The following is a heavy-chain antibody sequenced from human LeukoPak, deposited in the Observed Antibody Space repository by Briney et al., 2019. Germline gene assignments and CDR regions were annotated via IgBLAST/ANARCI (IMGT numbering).Heavy chain of an antibody. J-gene: IGHJ5*02. CDR2: ISSSSSYI. D-gene: IGHD6-13*01. Sequence: GGSLRLPCAASGFTFSSYSMNWVRQAPGKGLEWVSSISSSSSYIYYADSVKGRFTISRDNAKNSLYLQMNSLRAEDTAVYYCARDRYSSSWYSLYNWFDPWGQGTLVTVSS. CDR1: GFTFSSYS. CDR3: ARDRYSSSWYSLYNWFDP. V-gene: IGHV3-21*01.